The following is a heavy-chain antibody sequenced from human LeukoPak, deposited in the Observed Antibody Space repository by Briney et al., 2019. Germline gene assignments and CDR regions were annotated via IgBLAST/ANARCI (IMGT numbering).Heavy chain of an antibody. Sequence: ASVKVSCKASGYTFTGYYMHWVRQAPGQGLEWMGWINPNSGGTNYAQKFQGRVTMTRDTSISTAYMELSRLRSDDTAVYYCAGGKVSSGIQVWLPSYWGQGTLVTVSS. J-gene: IGHJ4*02. D-gene: IGHD5-18*01. V-gene: IGHV1-2*02. CDR3: AGGKVSSGIQVWLPSY. CDR1: GYTFTGYY. CDR2: INPNSGGT.